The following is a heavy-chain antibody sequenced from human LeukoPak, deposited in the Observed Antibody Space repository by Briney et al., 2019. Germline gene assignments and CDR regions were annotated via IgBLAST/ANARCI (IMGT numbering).Heavy chain of an antibody. Sequence: GGSLRLSCAASGFTFNTYAMSWVRQAPGKGLEWVANIKEDGTETFYVDSVKGRFTVSRDNARASVFLQMNSLRAEDTAVYCCTRDYPRVGSTETDWGQGTLVTVSS. CDR1: GFTFNTYA. D-gene: IGHD1-26*01. CDR2: IKEDGTET. CDR3: TRDYPRVGSTETD. J-gene: IGHJ4*02. V-gene: IGHV3-7*01.